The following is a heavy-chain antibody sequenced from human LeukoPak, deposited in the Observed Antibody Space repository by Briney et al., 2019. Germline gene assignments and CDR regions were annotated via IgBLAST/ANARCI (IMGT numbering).Heavy chain of an antibody. CDR1: GFTYSSYS. CDR2: ISDDRRSI. Sequence: GGSLRLSCAVYGFTYSSYSMNWVRQATGKGLEWVSYISDDRRSIYYADSVKGRFTVSRDNVKNSLYLQMNSLRAGDTAVYYCVRGAVTFDYWGQGNLVTVSS. CDR3: VRGAVTFDY. V-gene: IGHV3-48*01. J-gene: IGHJ4*02. D-gene: IGHD5-18*01.